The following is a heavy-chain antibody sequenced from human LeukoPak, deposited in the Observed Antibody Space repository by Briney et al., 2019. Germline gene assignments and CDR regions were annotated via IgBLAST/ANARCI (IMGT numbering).Heavy chain of an antibody. J-gene: IGHJ4*02. Sequence: SETLSLTCTVSGDSISTHNYYWGWIRQPPGKGLEWIGSIYYSGSTYYNPSLKSRVTISVDTSKNQFSLKLSSVTAADTAVYYCARTYYDCVWGSYRLGAFDYWGQGTLVTVSS. CDR1: GDSISTHNYY. CDR2: IYYSGST. CDR3: ARTYYDCVWGSYRLGAFDY. V-gene: IGHV4-39*07. D-gene: IGHD3-16*02.